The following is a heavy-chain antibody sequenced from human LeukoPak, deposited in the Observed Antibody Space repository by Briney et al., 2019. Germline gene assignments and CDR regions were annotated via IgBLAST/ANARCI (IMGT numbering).Heavy chain of an antibody. Sequence: SETLSLTCTVSGGSISGGGYYWSWIRQHPGKGLEWIGYIYYSGSTNYNPSLKSRVTISVDTSKNQFSLKLSSVTAADTAVYYCARGKSMGITMVRGVPYYYGMDVWGKGTTVTVSS. V-gene: IGHV4-31*03. D-gene: IGHD3-10*01. CDR2: IYYSGST. J-gene: IGHJ6*04. CDR1: GGSISGGGYY. CDR3: ARGKSMGITMVRGVPYYYGMDV.